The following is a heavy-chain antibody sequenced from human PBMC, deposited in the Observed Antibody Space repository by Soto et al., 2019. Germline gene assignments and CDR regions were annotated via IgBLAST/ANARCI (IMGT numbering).Heavy chain of an antibody. CDR1: GYPVTAYY. CDR3: ARGGGVGVAGSAAFDM. V-gene: IGHV1-2*02. Sequence: QLHLVQSGAVVKKPGASVTVSYSASGYPVTAYYMHWVRQAPGRGLEWMGGINPATGAAKYTQTFQGRVTMTRDTSTSTGFMELSGLTSEDTAVFYCARGGGVGVAGSAAFDMWGQGTLVTVSS. CDR2: INPATGAA. J-gene: IGHJ3*02. D-gene: IGHD3-3*01.